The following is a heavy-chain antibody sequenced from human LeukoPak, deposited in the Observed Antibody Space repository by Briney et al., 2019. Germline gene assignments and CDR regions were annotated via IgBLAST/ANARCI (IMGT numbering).Heavy chain of an antibody. J-gene: IGHJ4*02. CDR3: AKDRSESYFYFDL. CDR1: GFTFSDYW. CDR2: IRPDGSGT. Sequence: RGSLRLSCAASGFTFSDYWMHWVRQAPGKGLMWVSRIRPDGSGTNYADSVKGRFTISRDNAKNTLYLQMHSLRAEDTAMYYCAKDRSESYFYFDLWGQGTLVTVSS. D-gene: IGHD3-10*01. V-gene: IGHV3-74*01.